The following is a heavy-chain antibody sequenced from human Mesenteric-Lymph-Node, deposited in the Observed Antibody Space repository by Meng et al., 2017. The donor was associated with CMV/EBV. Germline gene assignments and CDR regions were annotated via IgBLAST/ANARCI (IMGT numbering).Heavy chain of an antibody. J-gene: IGHJ6*02. D-gene: IGHD3-10*01. CDR3: ARDRVTIVRGVIYDYFGMDV. Sequence: SETLSLTCAISGDSVSSDSATWNWIRQSPSRGLEWLGRTYYRSKWYNAFAVSVKSRITINPDTSRNHFSLQLKSVTPEDTAVYYCARDRVTIVRGVIYDYFGMDVWGQGTTVTVSS. V-gene: IGHV6-1*01. CDR1: GDSVSSDSAT. CDR2: TYYRSKWYN.